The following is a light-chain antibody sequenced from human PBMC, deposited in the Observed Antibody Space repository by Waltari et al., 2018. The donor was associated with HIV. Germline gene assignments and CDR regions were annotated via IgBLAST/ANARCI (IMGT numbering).Light chain of an antibody. CDR3: LLYYGGQGYV. CDR2: STN. V-gene: IGLV7-43*01. J-gene: IGLJ1*01. CDR1: TGAVTSGNY. Sequence: QTVVTQEPSLTVSPGGTVTLTCASSTGAVTSGNYPNWFQQKPGHAPRALIYSTNKKHSLTPARFSGSLLVGKAALTLSGVQPEDEAEYYCLLYYGGQGYVFGTGTKVTVL.